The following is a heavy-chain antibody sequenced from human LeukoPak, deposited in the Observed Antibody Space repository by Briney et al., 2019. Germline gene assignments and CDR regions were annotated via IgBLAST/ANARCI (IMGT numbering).Heavy chain of an antibody. CDR3: ARLTNGATRDY. Sequence: ASVKVSCKSSGYTFTNYYIHWVRQAPGQGLEWMGIINPSSGSTNYAQKFQGRVTMTRDMSTSTLYMELSSLSSEDTAVYYCARLTNGATRDYWGQGTLVTVSS. D-gene: IGHD1-26*01. J-gene: IGHJ4*02. CDR1: GYTFTNYY. CDR2: INPSSGST. V-gene: IGHV1-46*01.